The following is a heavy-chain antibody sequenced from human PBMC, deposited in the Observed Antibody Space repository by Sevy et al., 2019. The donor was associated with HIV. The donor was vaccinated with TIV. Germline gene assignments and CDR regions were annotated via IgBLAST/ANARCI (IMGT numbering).Heavy chain of an antibody. CDR3: ARPSSDYYSDY. J-gene: IGHJ4*02. CDR1: GFTFSSYA. CDR2: ISYDGSNK. V-gene: IGHV3-30-3*01. D-gene: IGHD3-22*01. Sequence: GGSQRLSCAASGFTFSSYAMHWVRQAPGKGLEWVAVISYDGSNKYYADSVKGRFTISRDNSKNTLYLQMNSLRAEDTAVYYCARPSSDYYSDYWGQGTLVTVSS.